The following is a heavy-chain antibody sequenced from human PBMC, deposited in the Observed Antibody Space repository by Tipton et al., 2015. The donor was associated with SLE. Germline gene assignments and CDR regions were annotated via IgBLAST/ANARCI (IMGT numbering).Heavy chain of an antibody. Sequence: SLRLSCAASGFTFSSQGMSWVRQAPGKGLGWVSSISGTGTKTSYADSVKGRFTIARDIFKNTLYLQMNCLRAEDTAVYFYAKPCTKGNPGAFHIWGQGTQAIVSS. D-gene: IGHD1-1*01. CDR3: AKPCTKGNPGAFHI. CDR1: GFTFSSQG. J-gene: IGHJ3*02. CDR2: ISGTGTKT. V-gene: IGHV3-23*01.